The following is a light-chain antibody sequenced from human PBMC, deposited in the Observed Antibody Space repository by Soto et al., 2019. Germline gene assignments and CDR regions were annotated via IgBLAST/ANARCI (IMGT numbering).Light chain of an antibody. CDR1: QFISDL. Sequence: DIQMTQSPSTLSASVGDTVTITCRASQFISDLLAWYQQRPGKAPELLIYKASTLESGVPSRFSGSGSGTDFTLTITSLQSGDFGSYYCQQYYSVSRTFDQGTKVEIK. V-gene: IGKV1-5*03. J-gene: IGKJ1*01. CDR3: QQYYSVSRT. CDR2: KAS.